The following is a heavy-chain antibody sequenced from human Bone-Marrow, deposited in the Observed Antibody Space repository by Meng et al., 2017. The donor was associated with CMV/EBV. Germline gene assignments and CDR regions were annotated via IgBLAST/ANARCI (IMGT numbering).Heavy chain of an antibody. D-gene: IGHD3-10*01. CDR3: ARDLNYYGSGEEQGGMDV. Sequence: GESLKISCAASGFTFSSYWMSWVRQAPGKGLEWVANIKQDGSEKYYVDSVKGRFTISRDNAKNSLYLQMNSLRAEDTAVYYCARDLNYYGSGEEQGGMDVWGQGNTVNVDS. CDR1: GFTFSSYW. J-gene: IGHJ6*01. CDR2: IKQDGSEK. V-gene: IGHV3-7*01.